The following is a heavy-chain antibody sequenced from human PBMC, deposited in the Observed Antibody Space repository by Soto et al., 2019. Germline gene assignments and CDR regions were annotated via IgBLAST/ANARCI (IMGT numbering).Heavy chain of an antibody. CDR2: IYHVGST. CDR3: ARKPYVASPRFDY. Sequence: QVQLQESGPGLVKPSGTLSLTCAVSGVSISSNSWWSWVRQPPGKGLEWIGEIYHVGSTNYNPSHKSWVIISVAKSRNPFSLNLNFMTAADAAVYFCARKPYVASPRFDYWGQGTLVTVSS. D-gene: IGHD3-16*01. CDR1: GVSISSNSW. V-gene: IGHV4-4*02. J-gene: IGHJ4*02.